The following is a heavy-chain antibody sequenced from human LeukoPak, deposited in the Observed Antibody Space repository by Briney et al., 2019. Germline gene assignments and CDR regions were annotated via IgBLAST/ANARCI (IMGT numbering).Heavy chain of an antibody. J-gene: IGHJ4*02. CDR3: ARIGVSNAFDS. Sequence: GGSLRLSCAASGFTFSNYWMGRVRQAPGRGLEWVANIKQDGSEKYYVDSVKGRFTVSRDNAKNSPYLQMNSLRAEDTAVYHCARIGVSNAFDSWGQGTLVTVSP. V-gene: IGHV3-7*05. CDR1: GFTFSNYW. CDR2: IKQDGSEK. D-gene: IGHD4-11*01.